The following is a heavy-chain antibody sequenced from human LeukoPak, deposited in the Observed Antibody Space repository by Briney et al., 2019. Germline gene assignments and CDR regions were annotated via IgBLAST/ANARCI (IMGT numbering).Heavy chain of an antibody. V-gene: IGHV5-51*01. J-gene: IGHJ4*02. D-gene: IGHD2-2*01. CDR3: ARRVGYCSSTSCPGGSPFDY. CDR2: IYPGDSDT. Sequence: GESLKISCKGSGYSFTSYWIGWVRQMPGKGLEWMGIIYPGDSDTRYSPSFQGQVTISADKSISTAYLQWSSLKASDTAMYYCARRVGYCSSTSCPGGSPFDYWGQGTLVTVSS. CDR1: GYSFTSYW.